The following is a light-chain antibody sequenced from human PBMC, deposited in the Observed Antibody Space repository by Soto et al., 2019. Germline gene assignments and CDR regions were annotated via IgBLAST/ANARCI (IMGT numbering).Light chain of an antibody. V-gene: IGKV3-15*01. Sequence: EIVVTQSRSALSGSPGERSTLSCRASQSVSSNLAWYQQKPGQAPRLLIYAASTRATGIPARFSGSGSGTEFTLTISSLQSEDFAVYYCQQYNNWPLTFGGGTKV. CDR1: QSVSSN. CDR3: QQYNNWPLT. J-gene: IGKJ4*01. CDR2: AAS.